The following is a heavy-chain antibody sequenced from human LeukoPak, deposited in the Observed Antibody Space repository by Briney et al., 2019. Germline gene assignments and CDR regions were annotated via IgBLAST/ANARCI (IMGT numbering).Heavy chain of an antibody. Sequence: GXSLKISCQGSGYTFTSYWIGWVRQVPGKGLEWMGIIYPDDSDTRYSPSFQGQVTISADKSISTAYLQWSGLQASDTAMYYCARDYGSGSYYYDYWGQGTLVTVSS. CDR1: GYTFTSYW. J-gene: IGHJ4*02. CDR2: IYPDDSDT. V-gene: IGHV5-51*01. CDR3: ARDYGSGSYYYDY. D-gene: IGHD3-10*01.